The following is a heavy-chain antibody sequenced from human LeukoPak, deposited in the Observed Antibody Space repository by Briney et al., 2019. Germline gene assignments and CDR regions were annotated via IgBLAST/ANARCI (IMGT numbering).Heavy chain of an antibody. CDR1: GFPLSDAW. V-gene: IGHV3-11*06. CDR3: ARSFSSSWYYFDY. CDR2: ISSSSSYT. Sequence: GGSLRLSCAVSGFPLSDAWMNWVRQAPGKGLEWVSYISSSSSYTNYADSVKGRFTISRDNAKNSLYLQMNSLRAEDTAVYYCARSFSSSWYYFDYWGQGTLVTVSP. D-gene: IGHD6-13*01. J-gene: IGHJ4*02.